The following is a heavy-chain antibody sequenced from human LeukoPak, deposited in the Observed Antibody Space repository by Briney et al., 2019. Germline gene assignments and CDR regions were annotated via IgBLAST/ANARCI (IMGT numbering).Heavy chain of an antibody. J-gene: IGHJ4*02. CDR1: GFTFSSYS. CDR3: ARGWREFYFEY. D-gene: IGHD3-3*01. V-gene: IGHV3-21*01. CDR2: ISSSSSYI. Sequence: GGSLRLSCAASGFTFSSYSMNWVRQAPGKGLEWVSSISSSSSYIYYADSVKGRFTISRDNAKNSLYLQMNSLRAEDTAVYYCARGWREFYFEYWGQGNLVTVTS.